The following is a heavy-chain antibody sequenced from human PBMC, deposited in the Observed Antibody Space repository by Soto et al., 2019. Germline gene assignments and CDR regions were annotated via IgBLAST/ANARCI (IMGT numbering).Heavy chain of an antibody. CDR2: IYWNGET. CDR3: AHIPPFADYNLDY. CDR1: GFSLSTGGVG. D-gene: IGHD1-20*01. V-gene: IGHV2-5*01. Sequence: QITLKESGPTLVKPTQTLTLTCNFSGFSLSTGGVGVAWVRQPPGKALEWLTLIYWNGETRTSPSLENRLTVTQDASTNQVALTMTNMDPVDTATYYCAHIPPFADYNLDYWGQGIRVTVSS. J-gene: IGHJ4*02.